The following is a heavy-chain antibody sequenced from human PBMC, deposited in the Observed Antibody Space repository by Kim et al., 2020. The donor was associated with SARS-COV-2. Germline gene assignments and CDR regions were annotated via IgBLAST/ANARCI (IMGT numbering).Heavy chain of an antibody. CDR2: ISAYNGNT. Sequence: ASVKVSCKASGYTFTSYGISWVRQAPGQGLEWMGWISAYNGNTNYAQKLQGRVTMTTDTSTSTAYMELRRLRSDDTAVYYCAREPYYYGSGTRGMDVWGQGTTVTVSS. V-gene: IGHV1-18*04. CDR3: AREPYYYGSGTRGMDV. CDR1: GYTFTSYG. J-gene: IGHJ6*02. D-gene: IGHD3-10*01.